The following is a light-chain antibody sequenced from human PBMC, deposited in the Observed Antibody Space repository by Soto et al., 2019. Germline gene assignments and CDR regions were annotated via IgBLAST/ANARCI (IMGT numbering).Light chain of an antibody. CDR2: AAS. V-gene: IGKV1-9*01. CDR1: QGISRY. CDR3: QQLNSYPRT. Sequence: DIQLTQSPSFLSASVRDRVAITCRASQGISRYLAWYQQKPGKAPKLLIYAASILQSGVPSRFSGSGSGREVTLTISSQQPEDFATYSLQQLNSYPRTFGQGTKVEIK. J-gene: IGKJ1*01.